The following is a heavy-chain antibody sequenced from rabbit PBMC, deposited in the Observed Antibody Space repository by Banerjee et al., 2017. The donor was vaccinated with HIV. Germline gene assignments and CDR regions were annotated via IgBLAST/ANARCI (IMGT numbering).Heavy chain of an antibody. D-gene: IGHD8-1*01. V-gene: IGHV1S7*01. Sequence: QLRETGGGLVQPGGSLTLSCKAFGFDFNNYYMNWVRQAPGKGLEWVGIIYAGKGSTDYASWVNGRFTISSDNAQNTLYLQLNSLTAADTATYFCARLYAGSSRIFNLWGQGTLVTVS. J-gene: IGHJ4*01. CDR2: IYAGKGST. CDR3: ARLYAGSSRIFNL. CDR1: GFDFNNYY.